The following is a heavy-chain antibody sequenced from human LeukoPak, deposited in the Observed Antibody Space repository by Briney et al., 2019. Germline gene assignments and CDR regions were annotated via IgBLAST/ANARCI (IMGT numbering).Heavy chain of an antibody. CDR3: ARSYGSGSYRALDY. Sequence: SETLSLTCTVSGGSISSYYWSWIRQPAGKGLEWIGRIYTSGSTNYNPSLKSRVTMSVDTSKNQFSLKLSSVTAADTAVYYCARSYGSGSYRALDYWGQGTLVTVSS. CDR2: IYTSGST. J-gene: IGHJ4*02. CDR1: GGSISSYY. V-gene: IGHV4-4*07. D-gene: IGHD3-10*01.